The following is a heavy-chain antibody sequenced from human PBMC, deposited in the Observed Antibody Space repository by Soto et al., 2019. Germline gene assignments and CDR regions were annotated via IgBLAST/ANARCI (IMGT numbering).Heavy chain of an antibody. CDR3: ARLGRGGSYYFDF. Sequence: TLSLTCSVSGGSISSSSYYWGWIRQPPGKGLEWIGSLYYSGSTYYNPSLKSRVTISVDTSKNQFSLKLSSVTAADTAVYYCARLGRGGSYYFDFWGQGTLVTVSS. J-gene: IGHJ4*02. V-gene: IGHV4-39*01. CDR1: GGSISSSSYY. CDR2: LYYSGST. D-gene: IGHD1-26*01.